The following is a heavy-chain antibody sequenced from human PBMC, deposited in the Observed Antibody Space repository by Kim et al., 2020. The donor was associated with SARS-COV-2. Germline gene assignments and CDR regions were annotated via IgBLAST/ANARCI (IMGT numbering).Heavy chain of an antibody. CDR2: INTNTGNP. CDR3: ARDGSGGAPDYSCYYMDV. CDR1: GYTFTSYA. J-gene: IGHJ6*03. V-gene: IGHV7-4-1*02. Sequence: ASVKVSCKASGYTFTSYAMNWVRQAPGQGLEWMGWINTNTGNPTYAQGFTGRFVFSLETSVSTAYLQISSLKAEDTAVYFCARDGSGGAPDYSCYYMDVWGKGTKVTVSS. D-gene: IGHD3-10*01.